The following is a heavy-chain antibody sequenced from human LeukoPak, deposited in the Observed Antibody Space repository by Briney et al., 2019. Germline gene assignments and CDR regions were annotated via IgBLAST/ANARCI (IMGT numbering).Heavy chain of an antibody. V-gene: IGHV3-7*01. D-gene: IGHD4-11*01. CDR3: ARGGPTPFYFDY. Sequence: PGGSLRLSCAASGFTFSNYWMSWVRQAPGKGLEWVANIKQDGTEIYYADSVKGRFTISRDSAKNSLYLQMNSLRGEDTAVYYCARGGPTPFYFDYWGQGTLVTVSS. J-gene: IGHJ4*02. CDR1: GFTFSNYW. CDR2: IKQDGTEI.